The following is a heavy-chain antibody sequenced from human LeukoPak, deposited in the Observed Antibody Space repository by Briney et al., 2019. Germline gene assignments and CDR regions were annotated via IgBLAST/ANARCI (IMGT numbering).Heavy chain of an antibody. CDR1: GGSISSYY. J-gene: IGHJ5*02. V-gene: IGHV4-59*01. D-gene: IGHD2-21*02. CDR2: IYYSGNT. Sequence: SETLSLTCTVSGGSISSYYWNWIRQPPGKGLEWIAYIYYSGNTNYNPSLKSRVTISVDTSKNQFSLKLSSVTAADTAVYYCARGWVGPYCGGDCYPAGNWFDPWGQGTLSPSPQ. CDR3: ARGWVGPYCGGDCYPAGNWFDP.